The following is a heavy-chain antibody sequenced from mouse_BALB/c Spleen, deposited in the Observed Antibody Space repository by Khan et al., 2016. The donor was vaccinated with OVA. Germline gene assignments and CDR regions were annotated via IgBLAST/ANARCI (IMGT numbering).Heavy chain of an antibody. Sequence: EVQLQESGPGLVKPSQSLSLTCTVTGYSITSGYGWNWIRQFPGNKLEWMGYISYSGSTNYNPSLKSRVSITRDTSKNQLFLQLKSVTTEDTATYYCARTARIKYWGQGTTLTVSS. J-gene: IGHJ2*01. CDR1: GYSITSGYG. D-gene: IGHD1-2*01. V-gene: IGHV3-2*02. CDR3: ARTARIKY. CDR2: ISYSGST.